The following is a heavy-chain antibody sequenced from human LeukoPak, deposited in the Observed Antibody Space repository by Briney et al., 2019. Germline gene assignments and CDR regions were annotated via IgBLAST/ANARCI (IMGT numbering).Heavy chain of an antibody. CDR3: GRDWFKTGDPAS. V-gene: IGHV3-66*01. D-gene: IGHD7-27*01. CDR1: GFSVSNYY. CDR2: IYSGGTT. J-gene: IGHJ4*02. Sequence: PGGSLRLSCEASGFSVSNYYMSWVRQAPGKGLECGSVIYSGGTTHYPDSVKGRFTISRDNSKNTLYLQMSNLRVEDTAVYYCGRDWFKTGDPASWGQGTLVIVSS.